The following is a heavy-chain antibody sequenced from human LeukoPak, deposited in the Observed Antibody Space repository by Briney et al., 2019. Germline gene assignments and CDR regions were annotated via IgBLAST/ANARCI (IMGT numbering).Heavy chain of an antibody. D-gene: IGHD2-15*01. Sequence: GASVKVSCKASGYTFTGYYMHWVRQAPGQGLEWMGWINPNSGGTNYAQKFQGRVTMTTDTSTSTAYMELRSLRSDDTAVYYCARGYCSGGSCGDYFDYWGQGTLVTVSS. J-gene: IGHJ4*02. CDR1: GYTFTGYY. CDR3: ARGYCSGGSCGDYFDY. V-gene: IGHV1-2*02. CDR2: INPNSGGT.